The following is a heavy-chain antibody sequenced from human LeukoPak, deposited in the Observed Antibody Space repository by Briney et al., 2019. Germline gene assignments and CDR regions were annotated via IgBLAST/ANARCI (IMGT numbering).Heavy chain of an antibody. Sequence: PGRSLRLSCAASGFTFSSYAMHWVRQAPGKGLEWVAVISYDGSNKYYADSVKGRFTISRDNSKNTLYLQMNSLRAEDTAVYYCARDFIFGTTETENAFDIWGQGTMVTVSS. CDR2: ISYDGSNK. CDR3: ARDFIFGTTETENAFDI. V-gene: IGHV3-30-3*01. J-gene: IGHJ3*02. CDR1: GFTFSSYA. D-gene: IGHD1-7*01.